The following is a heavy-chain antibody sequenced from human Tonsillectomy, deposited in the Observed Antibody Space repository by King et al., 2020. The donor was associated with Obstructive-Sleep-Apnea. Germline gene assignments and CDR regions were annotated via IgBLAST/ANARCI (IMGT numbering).Heavy chain of an antibody. D-gene: IGHD3/OR15-3a*01. CDR1: GLTFSDAW. CDR2: IKSKTDGGTT. J-gene: IGHJ4*02. V-gene: IGHV3-15*01. CDR3: ATDPADYYFDY. Sequence: EVQLVESGGGLVKPGGSLRLSCAASGLTFSDAWMTWVRQAPGKGLEWAGRIKSKTDGGTTEYAAPVRGRFTISRDDSTNTLSLQMNSLKTEDPAVYYCATDPADYYFDYWGQGTLVTVSS.